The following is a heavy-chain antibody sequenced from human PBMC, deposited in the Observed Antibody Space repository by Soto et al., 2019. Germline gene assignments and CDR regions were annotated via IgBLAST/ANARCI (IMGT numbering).Heavy chain of an antibody. CDR1: GFTFSRYS. V-gene: IGHV3-48*02. CDR2: ISSSSSTI. J-gene: IGHJ4*02. CDR3: ARDLTYYYDSSGYYEDY. Sequence: GGSLRLSCAASGFTFSRYSMNWVRQAPGKGLEWVSYISSSSSTIYYADPVKGRFTISRDNAKNSLYLQMNSLRDEDTAVYYCARDLTYYYDSSGYYEDYWGQGTLVTVSS. D-gene: IGHD3-22*01.